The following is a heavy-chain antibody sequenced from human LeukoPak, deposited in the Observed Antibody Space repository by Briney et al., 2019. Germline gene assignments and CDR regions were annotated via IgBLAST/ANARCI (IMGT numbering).Heavy chain of an antibody. CDR1: GGTFSSYA. J-gene: IGHJ6*03. Sequence: SVKVSCKASGGTFSSYAISWVRQAPGQGLEWMGRIIPIFGTANYAQKFQGRVTITTDESTSTAYMDLSSLRSEDTAVYYCARGDIVVVPAAIGGADYYYYYMDVWGKGTTVTVSS. CDR3: ARGDIVVVPAAIGGADYYYYYMDV. CDR2: IIPIFGTA. V-gene: IGHV1-69*05. D-gene: IGHD2-2*02.